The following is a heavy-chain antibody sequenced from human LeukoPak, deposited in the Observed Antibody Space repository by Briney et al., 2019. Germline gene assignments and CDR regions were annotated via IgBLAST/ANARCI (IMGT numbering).Heavy chain of an antibody. CDR3: ARISQRSFDP. J-gene: IGHJ5*02. Sequence: EGSLRLSCAASGFTFSSYWMSWVRQAPGKGLEWVANIKQDGVEEYYVDSVEGRFTISRDNAKNSLYLQMNSLRAEDTAVYYCARISQRSFDPCGQGTLVTVSS. CDR1: GFTFSSYW. D-gene: IGHD2-15*01. V-gene: IGHV3-7*05. CDR2: IKQDGVEE.